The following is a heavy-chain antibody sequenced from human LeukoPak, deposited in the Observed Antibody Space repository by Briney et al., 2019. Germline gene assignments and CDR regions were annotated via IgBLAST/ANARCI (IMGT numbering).Heavy chain of an antibody. CDR1: GFAFSSYC. D-gene: IGHD6-13*01. V-gene: IGHV3-23*01. CDR3: AKGRGSWPCYFDY. Sequence: GGSQSLFCAASGFAFSSYCVTWVRQAPGKGLEWVSAISGSGGSTYYADSVKGRSTISRDNSKNTLYLQMNSLRADDTAVYYCAKGRGSWPCYFDYWGQGTL. CDR2: ISGSGGST. J-gene: IGHJ4*03.